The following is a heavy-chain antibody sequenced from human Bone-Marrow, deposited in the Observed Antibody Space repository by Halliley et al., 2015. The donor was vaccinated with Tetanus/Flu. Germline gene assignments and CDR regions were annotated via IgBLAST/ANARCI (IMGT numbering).Heavy chain of an antibody. D-gene: IGHD2-8*01. CDR3: AKDQEYADGVILFRPRPGAFDY. V-gene: IGHV3-30*02. CDR2: K. J-gene: IGHJ4*02. Sequence: KFYSDPVKARFTISRDNSKNTLYLQMNSLRTEDPVVYYCAKDQEYADGVILFRPRPGAFDYWGRGTLVTVSS.